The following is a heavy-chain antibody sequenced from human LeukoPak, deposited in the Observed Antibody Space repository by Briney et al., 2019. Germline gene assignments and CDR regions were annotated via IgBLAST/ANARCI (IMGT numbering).Heavy chain of an antibody. J-gene: IGHJ6*02. Sequence: GGSLRLSCAASGFTFSSYAMHWVRQAPGKGLEWVAVISYDGSNKYYADSVKGRFTISRDNSKNTLYLQMNSLRAEDTAVYYCARGPRITMVRGIKFNAYGMDVWGQGTTVTVSS. CDR2: ISYDGSNK. CDR1: GFTFSSYA. D-gene: IGHD3-10*01. V-gene: IGHV3-30-3*01. CDR3: ARGPRITMVRGIKFNAYGMDV.